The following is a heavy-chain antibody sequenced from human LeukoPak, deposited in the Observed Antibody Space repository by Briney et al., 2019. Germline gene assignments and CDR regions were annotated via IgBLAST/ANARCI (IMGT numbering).Heavy chain of an antibody. Sequence: PPETLSLTCTVSGGSISSYYWSWIRQPPGKGLEWIGYIYTSGSTNYNPSLKSRVTISVDTSKNQFSLKLSSVTAADTAVYYCARSLGDFWSGYYLDYWGQGTLVTVSS. CDR1: GGSISSYY. J-gene: IGHJ4*02. V-gene: IGHV4-4*09. D-gene: IGHD3-3*01. CDR2: IYTSGST. CDR3: ARSLGDFWSGYYLDY.